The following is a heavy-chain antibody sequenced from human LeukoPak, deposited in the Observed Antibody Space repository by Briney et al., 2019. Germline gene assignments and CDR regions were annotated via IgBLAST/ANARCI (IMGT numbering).Heavy chain of an antibody. CDR3: ARTYCSSTSCYTGIDY. D-gene: IGHD2-2*02. CDR2: IIPIFGTA. V-gene: IGHV1-69*13. CDR1: GGTFSSYA. J-gene: IGHJ4*02. Sequence: ASVKVSCKASGGTFSSYAISWVRQAPGQGLEWMGGIIPIFGTANYAQKFQGRVTITADESTSTAYMELSSLRSEDTAVYYCARTYCSSTSCYTGIDYWGQGTLVTVSS.